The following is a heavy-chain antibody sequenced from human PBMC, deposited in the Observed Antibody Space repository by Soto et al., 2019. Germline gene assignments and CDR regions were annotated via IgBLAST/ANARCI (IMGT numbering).Heavy chain of an antibody. V-gene: IGHV1-8*01. CDR3: ARRGYSSSWYYYYYYGMDV. CDR1: GYTFTSYD. J-gene: IGHJ6*02. D-gene: IGHD6-13*01. CDR2: MNPNSGNT. Sequence: QVQLVQSGAEVKKPGASVKVSCKASGYTFTSYDINWVRQATGQGLEWMGWMNPNSGNTGYAQKFQGRVTMTRNTSIRTAYMELSSLRSEDKAVYYCARRGYSSSWYYYYYYGMDVWGQGTTVTVSS.